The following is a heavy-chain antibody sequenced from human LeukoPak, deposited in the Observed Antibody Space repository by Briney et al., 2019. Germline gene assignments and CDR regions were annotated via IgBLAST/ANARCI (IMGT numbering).Heavy chain of an antibody. CDR1: GYTFTDYY. CDR3: ARHGGTRITLVEVYYFDY. CDR2: INTDSGGT. V-gene: IGHV1-2*02. J-gene: IGHJ4*02. Sequence: ASVKVSCKASGYTFTDYYMHWVRQAPGQGLEWMVWINTDSGGTNYAQKFQGRVTMTIDTSISTAYLELTRLTSDDTAVYYCARHGGTRITLVEVYYFDYWGQGTPVTVSS. D-gene: IGHD4-11*01.